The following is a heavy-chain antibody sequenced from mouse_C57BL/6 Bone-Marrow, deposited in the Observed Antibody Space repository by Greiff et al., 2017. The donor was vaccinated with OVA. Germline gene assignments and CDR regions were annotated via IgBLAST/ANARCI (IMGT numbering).Heavy chain of an antibody. V-gene: IGHV1-5*01. CDR2: IYPGNSDT. Sequence: EVQLQQSGTVLARPGASVKMSCKTSGYTFTSYWMHWVKQRPGQGLEWIGAIYPGNSDTSYNQKLKGKAKLTAVTSASTAYMELSSLTNEDSAVYYCNYYGSSYDWYFDVWGTGTTVTVSS. CDR3: NYYGSSYDWYFDV. CDR1: GYTFTSYW. J-gene: IGHJ1*03. D-gene: IGHD1-1*01.